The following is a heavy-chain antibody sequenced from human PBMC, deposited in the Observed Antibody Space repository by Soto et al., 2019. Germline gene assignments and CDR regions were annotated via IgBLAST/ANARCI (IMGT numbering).Heavy chain of an antibody. CDR2: MNPNSGNT. CDR3: AAVGYYDFWSGFYYYYGMDV. V-gene: IGHV1-8*01. J-gene: IGHJ6*02. CDR1: GYTFTSYD. D-gene: IGHD3-3*01. Sequence: QVQLVQSGAEVKKPGASVKVSCKASGYTFTSYDINWVRQATGQGLEWMGWMNPNSGNTGYAQKFQGRVTMTRNNSKSTAYMELSSLRSEDTAVYYCAAVGYYDFWSGFYYYYGMDVWGQGTTVTVSS.